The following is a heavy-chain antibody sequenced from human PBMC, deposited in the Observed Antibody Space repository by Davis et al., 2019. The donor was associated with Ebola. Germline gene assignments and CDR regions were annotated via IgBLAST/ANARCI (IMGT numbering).Heavy chain of an antibody. Sequence: GESLKISCAASGFTFSDYYMSWIRQAPGKGLEWVSYISSSGSTIYYADSVKGRFTISRDNAKNTLYLHMTGLRVEDTAVYFCARASSGYDITGSSDAFDFWGQGTMVTVSS. J-gene: IGHJ3*01. D-gene: IGHD3-22*01. V-gene: IGHV3-11*04. CDR2: ISSSGSTI. CDR1: GFTFSDYY. CDR3: ARASSGYDITGSSDAFDF.